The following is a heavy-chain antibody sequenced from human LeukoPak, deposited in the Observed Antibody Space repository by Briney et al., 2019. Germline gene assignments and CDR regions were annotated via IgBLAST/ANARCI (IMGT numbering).Heavy chain of an antibody. D-gene: IGHD2-21*02. CDR1: GFTFSSYA. CDR3: AKNGSPRIVVVTAIYNWFDP. V-gene: IGHV3-23*01. Sequence: PGGSLRLSCAASGFTFSSYAMRWVRQAPGKGLEWVSAISGSGGSTYYADSVKGRFTISRDNSKNTLYLQMNSLRAEDTAVYYCAKNGSPRIVVVTAIYNWFDPWGQGTLVTVSS. CDR2: ISGSGGST. J-gene: IGHJ5*02.